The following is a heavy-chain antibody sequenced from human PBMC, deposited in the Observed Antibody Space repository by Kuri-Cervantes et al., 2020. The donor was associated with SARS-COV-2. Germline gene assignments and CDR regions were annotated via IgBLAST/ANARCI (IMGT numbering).Heavy chain of an antibody. V-gene: IGHV4-59*01. Sequence: SETLSLTCTVSGGSISSYYWSWIRQPPGKGLEWIGYIYYSGSTNYNPSLKSRVTISVDTSKNQFSLKLSSVTAADTAVYYCARESITIFGVAPHAFDIWGQGTMVTVSS. J-gene: IGHJ3*02. CDR3: ARESITIFGVAPHAFDI. CDR1: GGSISSYY. D-gene: IGHD3-3*01. CDR2: IYYSGST.